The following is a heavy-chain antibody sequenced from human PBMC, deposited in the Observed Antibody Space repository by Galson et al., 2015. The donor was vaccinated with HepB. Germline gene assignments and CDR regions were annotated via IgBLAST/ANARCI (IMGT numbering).Heavy chain of an antibody. CDR2: ISGSGGST. J-gene: IGHJ4*02. Sequence: SLRLSRAASGFTFNNYVMNWVRQSPGKGLEWVSSISGSGGSTYYAGSVKGRFTISRDNSRNTVFLQMNRLRAEDTAVYHCAKNSGSNWFVPYHFDSWGQGTLVTVSS. CDR3: AKNSGSNWFVPYHFDS. CDR1: GFTFNNYV. D-gene: IGHD6-13*01. V-gene: IGHV3-23*01.